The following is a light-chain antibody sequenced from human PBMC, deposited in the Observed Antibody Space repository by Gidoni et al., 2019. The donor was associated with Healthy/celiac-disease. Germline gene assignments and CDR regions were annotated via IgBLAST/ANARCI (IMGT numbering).Light chain of an antibody. CDR3: QQYNNWWT. Sequence: EPAMTQPPATLSVSPGERATLSCRASQSVSSNLAWYQQKPGQAPRLLSYGAATRATGIPARFSGSGSGTEFTLTISSLQSEDFAVYYCQQYNNWWTFGQGTKVEIK. V-gene: IGKV3-15*01. CDR1: QSVSSN. J-gene: IGKJ1*01. CDR2: GAA.